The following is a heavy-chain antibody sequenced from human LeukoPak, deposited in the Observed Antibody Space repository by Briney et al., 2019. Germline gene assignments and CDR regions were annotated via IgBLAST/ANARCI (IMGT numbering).Heavy chain of an antibody. D-gene: IGHD2-15*01. CDR2: IYYSGSA. CDR3: ARNSCSGGSCYFGQTDAFDI. Sequence: SETLSLTCTVSGGSISSYYWSWIRQPPGKGLEWIGYIYYSGSANYNPSLKSRVTISVDTSKNQFSLKLSSVTAADTAVYYCARNSCSGGSCYFGQTDAFDIWGQGTMVTVSS. CDR1: GGSISSYY. V-gene: IGHV4-59*08. J-gene: IGHJ3*02.